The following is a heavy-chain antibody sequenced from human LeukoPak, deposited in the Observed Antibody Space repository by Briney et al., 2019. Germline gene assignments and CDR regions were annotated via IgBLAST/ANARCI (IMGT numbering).Heavy chain of an antibody. CDR2: IIPIFGTA. V-gene: IGHV1-69*13. D-gene: IGHD2-2*01. CDR3: ARVDDTVVVPAAMGVRSGAYYYYGMDV. Sequence: GASVKVSCKASGGTFSSYAISWVRQAPGQGLEWMGGIIPIFGTANYAQKFQGRVTITADESTSTAYMELSSLRSEDTAVYYCARVDDTVVVPAAMGVRSGAYYYYGMDVWGKGTTATVSS. CDR1: GGTFSSYA. J-gene: IGHJ6*04.